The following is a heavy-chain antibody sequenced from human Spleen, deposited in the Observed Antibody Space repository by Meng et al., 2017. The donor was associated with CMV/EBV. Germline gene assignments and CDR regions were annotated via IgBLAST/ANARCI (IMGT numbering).Heavy chain of an antibody. Sequence: ESLKISCAVYGGSFSGYYWSWIRQPPGKGLEWIGEINHSGSTNYNPSLKSRVTISVDTSKNQFSLKLSSVTAADTAVYYCARRDCSRTSCYYDYWGQGTLVTVSS. CDR3: ARRDCSRTSCYYDY. D-gene: IGHD2-2*01. CDR2: INHSGST. J-gene: IGHJ4*02. CDR1: GGSFSGYY. V-gene: IGHV4-34*01.